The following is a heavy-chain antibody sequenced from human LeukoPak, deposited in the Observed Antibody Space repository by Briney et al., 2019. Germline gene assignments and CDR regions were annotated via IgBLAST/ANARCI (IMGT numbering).Heavy chain of an antibody. CDR2: INHSGST. Sequence: PSETLSLTCAVYGGSFSGYYWSWIRQPPGKGLEWIGEINHSGSTNHNPSLKSRVTISVDTSKNQFSLKLSSVTAADTAVYYCARGTGAVISSWYYDYYGMDVWGQGTTVTVSS. D-gene: IGHD6-13*01. V-gene: IGHV4-34*01. CDR1: GGSFSGYY. J-gene: IGHJ6*02. CDR3: ARGTGAVISSWYYDYYGMDV.